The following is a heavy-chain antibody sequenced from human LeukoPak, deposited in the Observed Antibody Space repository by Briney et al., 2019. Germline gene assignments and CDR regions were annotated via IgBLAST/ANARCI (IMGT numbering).Heavy chain of an antibody. J-gene: IGHJ4*02. Sequence: GGSLRLSCAASGFTVSSNYMSWVRQAPGKGLEWVSVIYSGGSTYYADSVKGRFTISRDNSKNTLYLQMNSLRAEDTAVYYCARAYDFWSGYYTDYWGQGTLVTVSS. CDR2: IYSGGST. CDR1: GFTVSSNY. D-gene: IGHD3-3*01. V-gene: IGHV3-53*01. CDR3: ARAYDFWSGYYTDY.